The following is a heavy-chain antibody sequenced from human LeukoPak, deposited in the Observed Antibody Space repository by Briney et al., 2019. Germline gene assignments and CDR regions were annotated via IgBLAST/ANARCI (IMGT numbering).Heavy chain of an antibody. CDR1: GGSISSYY. CDR3: ARSGIGYFDY. Sequence: PSETLSLTCTVSGGSISSYYWSWIRQPPGKGLEWIGYTYYSGSTNYNPSLKSRVTISVDTSKNQFSLKLSSVTAADTAVYYRARSGIGYFDYWGQGTLVTVSS. CDR2: TYYSGST. J-gene: IGHJ4*02. D-gene: IGHD2-15*01. V-gene: IGHV4-59*01.